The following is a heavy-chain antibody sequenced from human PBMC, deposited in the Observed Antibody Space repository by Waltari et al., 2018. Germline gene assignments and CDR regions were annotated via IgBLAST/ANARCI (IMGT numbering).Heavy chain of an antibody. Sequence: QLQLQESVPGLVKPSETLSLTCTVSGGSISSSSYYWGWIRQPPGKGLEWIGSIYYSGSTYYNPALKSRVTIAVDTSKNQFSLKLSSVTAADTAVYYCARSTVTTRGFDLWGRGTLVTVSS. D-gene: IGHD4-4*01. CDR1: GGSISSSSYY. CDR3: ARSTVTTRGFDL. V-gene: IGHV4-39*07. CDR2: IYYSGST. J-gene: IGHJ2*01.